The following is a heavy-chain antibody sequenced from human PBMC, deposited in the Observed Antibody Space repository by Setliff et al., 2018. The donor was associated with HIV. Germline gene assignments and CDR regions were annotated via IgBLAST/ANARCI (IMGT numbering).Heavy chain of an antibody. J-gene: IGHJ4*02. CDR2: IWHDGSNN. CDR3: AKDGLAGYFES. CDR1: GLTFSGTG. V-gene: IGHV3-33*06. D-gene: IGHD1-1*01. Sequence: GGFLRLSCATSGLTFSGTGMHWVRQAPGKGLEWVAVIWHDGSNNYYGDSVKGRFTISRDTSNNTLYLQMNSLRAEDTAVYYCAKDGLAGYFESWGLGALVTVSS.